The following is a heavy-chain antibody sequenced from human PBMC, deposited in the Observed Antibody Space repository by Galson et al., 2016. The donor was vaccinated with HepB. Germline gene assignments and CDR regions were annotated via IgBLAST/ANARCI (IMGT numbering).Heavy chain of an antibody. CDR3: ASRPPPYRDSYFDY. D-gene: IGHD3-16*02. CDR1: GFTFDIAW. Sequence: SLRLSCAASGFTFDIAWMTWVRQAPGKGLEWVGRIKSRTDGGTTDFAPPVKGRFAISRDDSKSILYLQMNSLRTEDTAVYYCASRPPPYRDSYFDYWGQGILVTVSS. J-gene: IGHJ4*02. V-gene: IGHV3-15*01. CDR2: IKSRTDGGTT.